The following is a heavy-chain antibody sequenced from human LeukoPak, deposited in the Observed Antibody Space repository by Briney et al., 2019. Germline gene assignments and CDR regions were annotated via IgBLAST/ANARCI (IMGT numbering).Heavy chain of an antibody. Sequence: PSETLPLTCTVSGDSISSYYWSWIRQPPGKGLEWIGYIYYSGSTNYNPSLKSRVTISVDTSKNQFSLKLSSVTAADTAVYYCARLDSSGWGAWFDPCGQGTLVTVSS. D-gene: IGHD6-19*01. CDR1: GDSISSYY. V-gene: IGHV4-59*08. J-gene: IGHJ5*02. CDR2: IYYSGST. CDR3: ARLDSSGWGAWFDP.